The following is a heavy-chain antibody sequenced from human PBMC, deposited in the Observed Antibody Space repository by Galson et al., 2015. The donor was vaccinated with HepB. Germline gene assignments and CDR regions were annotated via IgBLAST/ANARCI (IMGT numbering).Heavy chain of an antibody. Sequence: SVKVSCKASGGTFSSYAISWVRQAPGQGLEWMGRIILILGIANYAQKFQGRVTITADKSTSTAYMELSSLRSEDTAVYYCARWGEGYCSGGSCYSRYYFDYWGQGTLVTVSS. V-gene: IGHV1-69*04. J-gene: IGHJ4*02. CDR3: ARWGEGYCSGGSCYSRYYFDY. CDR2: IILILGIA. CDR1: GGTFSSYA. D-gene: IGHD2-15*01.